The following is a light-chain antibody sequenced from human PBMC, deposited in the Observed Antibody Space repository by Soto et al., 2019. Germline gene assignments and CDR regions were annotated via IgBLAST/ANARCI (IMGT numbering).Light chain of an antibody. Sequence: SYELTQPPSVSVAPGKTARITCGGNNIGSKRVHWYQQKPGQAPVLVVYYDSDRPSGIPERFSGSNSGNTATLTISRVEAGDEADYYCQVWDSSIDHLGVFGGGTQLTVL. CDR3: QVWDSSIDHLGV. J-gene: IGLJ3*02. CDR2: YDS. CDR1: NIGSKR. V-gene: IGLV3-21*04.